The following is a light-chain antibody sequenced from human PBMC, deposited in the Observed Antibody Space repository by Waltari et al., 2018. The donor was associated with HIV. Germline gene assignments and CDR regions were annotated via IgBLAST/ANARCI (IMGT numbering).Light chain of an antibody. J-gene: IGLJ3*02. CDR3: AAWDDSLSGQV. Sequence: QSVLTQPPSASGTPGQRVTISCSGSSSNIGSNYVYWYQQLPGTAPKLLIYRNSERRSGVPARFSGSKSGTSASLAISGLRSEDEADYYCAAWDDSLSGQVFGGGTKLTVL. V-gene: IGLV1-47*01. CDR1: SSNIGSNY. CDR2: RNS.